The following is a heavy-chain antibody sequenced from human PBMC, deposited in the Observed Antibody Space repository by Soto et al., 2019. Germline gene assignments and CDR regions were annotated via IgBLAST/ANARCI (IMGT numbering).Heavy chain of an antibody. D-gene: IGHD5-12*01. CDR1: GFTFSSYA. CDR2: ISSNGGST. Sequence: GGSLRLSCSASGFTFSSYAMHWVRQAPGNGLEYVSAISSNGGSTYYADSVKGRFTISRDNSKNTLYLQMSSLRAEDTAVYYCVKDGDSGYDLDFDYWGQGTLVTVSS. CDR3: VKDGDSGYDLDFDY. J-gene: IGHJ4*02. V-gene: IGHV3-64D*06.